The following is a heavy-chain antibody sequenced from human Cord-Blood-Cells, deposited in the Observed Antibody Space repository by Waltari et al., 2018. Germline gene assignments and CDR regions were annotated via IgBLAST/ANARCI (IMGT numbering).Heavy chain of an antibody. CDR1: GYTFTGYY. CDR2: MKPKRGGK. Sequence: QVQLVQSGAEVKKPGSSVKVSCKASGYTFTGYYMHWVRQAPGQGLEWMGGMKPKRGGKNYAQKCQGRVTMSRDTSMSTAYMELSRLRSDETAVYYCARVCERPFDDWCQGTLVTVSS. J-gene: IGHJ4*02. D-gene: IGHD1-1*01. CDR3: ARVCERPFDD. V-gene: IGHV1-2*02.